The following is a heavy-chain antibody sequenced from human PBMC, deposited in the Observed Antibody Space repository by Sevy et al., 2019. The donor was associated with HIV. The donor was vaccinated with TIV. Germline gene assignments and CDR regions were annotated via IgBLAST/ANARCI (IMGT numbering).Heavy chain of an antibody. CDR3: ARPKSYGDYSHEIYGMDV. CDR2: IYYSGST. Sequence: SETLSLTCTVSGGSISSSSYYWGWIRQPPGKGLEWIGSIYYSGSTYYNPSLKSRVTISVDTSKNQFPLKLSSVTAADTAVYYCARPKSYGDYSHEIYGMDVWGQGTTVTVSS. CDR1: GGSISSSSYY. V-gene: IGHV4-39*01. J-gene: IGHJ6*02. D-gene: IGHD4-17*01.